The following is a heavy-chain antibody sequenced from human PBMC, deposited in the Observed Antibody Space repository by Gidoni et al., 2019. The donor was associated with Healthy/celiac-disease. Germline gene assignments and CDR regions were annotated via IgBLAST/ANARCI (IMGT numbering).Heavy chain of an antibody. V-gene: IGHV4-39*01. CDR2: IYYSGST. Sequence: QLQLQESGPGLVKPSATLSLTCTVSGGSISSSSYYWGWIRQPPGKGLEWIGSIYYSGSTYYNPSHKSRVTISVDTSKNQFSLKLSSVTAADTAVYYCARLVLVGGDFDLWGRGTLVTVSS. D-gene: IGHD3-16*01. J-gene: IGHJ2*01. CDR3: ARLVLVGGDFDL. CDR1: GGSISSSSYY.